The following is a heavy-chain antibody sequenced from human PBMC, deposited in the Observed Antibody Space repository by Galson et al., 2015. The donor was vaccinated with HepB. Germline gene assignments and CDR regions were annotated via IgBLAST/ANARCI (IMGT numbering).Heavy chain of an antibody. V-gene: IGHV3-30*02. D-gene: IGHD6-13*01. J-gene: IGHJ4*02. CDR1: GFTFSSYG. CDR3: AKVYRAAAGYFDY. CDR2: IRSDGSNK. Sequence: SLRLSCAASGFTFSSYGMHWVRQAPGKGLEWVAFIRSDGSNKYYADSVKGRFTISRDNSKNTLYLQVNSLRAEDTAVYYCAKVYRAAAGYFDYWGQGTLVTVSS.